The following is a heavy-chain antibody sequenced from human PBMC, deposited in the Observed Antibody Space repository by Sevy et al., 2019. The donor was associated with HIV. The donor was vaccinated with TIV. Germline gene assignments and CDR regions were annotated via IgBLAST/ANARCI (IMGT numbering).Heavy chain of an antibody. J-gene: IGHJ4*02. Sequence: GGSLRLSCAASGFPVSSNYMSWVRQAPGKGLEWVSVIYSDSSTYHADPVKGRFTISRDNSKNTLYLQMNSLRVEDTAVYYCARGKSGYGYGLDYWGQRTLVTVSS. CDR1: GFPVSSNY. V-gene: IGHV3-66*01. CDR3: ARGKSGYGYGLDY. D-gene: IGHD5-18*01. CDR2: IYSDSST.